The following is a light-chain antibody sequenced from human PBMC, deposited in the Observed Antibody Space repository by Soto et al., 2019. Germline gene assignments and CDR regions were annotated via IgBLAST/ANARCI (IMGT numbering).Light chain of an antibody. J-gene: IGLJ2*01. CDR1: RSDVGGYNY. CDR3: CSYAGNYILV. CDR2: DVS. Sequence: QSALTQPPSVSGSPGQSVTISCTGTRSDVGGYNYVSWYQQHPGKAPKLMIYDVSKRPSGVPDRFSGSKSGNTASLTISGLQAEDEADYYCCSYAGNYILVFGGGTKLTVL. V-gene: IGLV2-11*01.